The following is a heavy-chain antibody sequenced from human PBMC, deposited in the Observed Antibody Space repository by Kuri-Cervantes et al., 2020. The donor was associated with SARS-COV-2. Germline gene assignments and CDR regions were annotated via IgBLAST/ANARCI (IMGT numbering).Heavy chain of an antibody. J-gene: IGHJ3*02. CDR1: GYSISSGYY. Sequence: SQTLSLTCAVSGYSISSGYYWGWIRQPPGKGLEWIGSIYHSGSTYYNPTLKSRVTISVDTSKNQFSLKLSSVTAADTAVYYCARASSHYYDFWSGSYDAFDIWGQGTMVTVSS. V-gene: IGHV4-38-2*01. D-gene: IGHD3-3*01. CDR3: ARASSHYYDFWSGSYDAFDI. CDR2: IYHSGST.